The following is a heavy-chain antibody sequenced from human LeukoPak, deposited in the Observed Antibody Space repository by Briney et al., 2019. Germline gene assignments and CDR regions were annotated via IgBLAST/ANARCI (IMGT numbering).Heavy chain of an antibody. Sequence: GGSLRLSCAASGFTFSPFWMTWVRQAPGKGLEWVANIKHDGSEKYYVESVKGRFTISRDNAKNSLYLQVNSLRADDTAVYYCARVAAAYIYYYQYMDVWGKGTTVTVSS. J-gene: IGHJ6*03. CDR2: IKHDGSEK. V-gene: IGHV3-7*01. CDR1: GFTFSPFW. CDR3: ARVAAAYIYYYQYMDV. D-gene: IGHD6-13*01.